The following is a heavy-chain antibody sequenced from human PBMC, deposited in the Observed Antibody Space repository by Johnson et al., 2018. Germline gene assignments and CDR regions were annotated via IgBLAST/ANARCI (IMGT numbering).Heavy chain of an antibody. D-gene: IGHD5-18*01. CDR1: GFTFSSYA. V-gene: IGHV3-30-3*01. Sequence: QVQLVESGGGVVQPGRSLRLSCAASGFTFSSYAMHWVRQAPGKGLAWVAVISYDGSNKYYADSVKGRFTISRDNSKNTLDPKMNSLRAEDTAVYYCARDPGGLGYGYAFDIWGQGTMVTVSS. CDR3: ARDPGGLGYGYAFDI. J-gene: IGHJ3*02. CDR2: ISYDGSNK.